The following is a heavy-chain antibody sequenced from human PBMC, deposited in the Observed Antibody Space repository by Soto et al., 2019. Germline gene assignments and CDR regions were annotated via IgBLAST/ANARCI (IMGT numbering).Heavy chain of an antibody. Sequence: SETLSLTCAVYGGSFSGYYWSWIRQPPGKGLEWIGEINHSGSTNYNPSLKSRVTISVDTSKNQFSLKLSSVTAADTAVYYCARKGAYYDFWSGYYIRPFDYWGQGTLVTVSS. CDR1: GGSFSGYY. CDR2: INHSGST. J-gene: IGHJ4*02. CDR3: ARKGAYYDFWSGYYIRPFDY. V-gene: IGHV4-34*01. D-gene: IGHD3-3*01.